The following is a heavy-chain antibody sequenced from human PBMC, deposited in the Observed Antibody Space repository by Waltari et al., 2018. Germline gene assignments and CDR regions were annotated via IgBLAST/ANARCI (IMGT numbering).Heavy chain of an antibody. V-gene: IGHV4-4*02. CDR1: GDSMSTNNW. Sequence: QMQLQESGSGLVKPSGTLSLTCGFSGDSMSTNNWWSWVRQSPEKGLEWIGQVHRSGRTNYNPSFASRVDMSLEMSINQFSLKVVSATAADTAVYYCARDRGRGLYLDSWGQGTLVTVSP. D-gene: IGHD2-15*01. CDR2: VHRSGRT. CDR3: ARDRGRGLYLDS. J-gene: IGHJ4*02.